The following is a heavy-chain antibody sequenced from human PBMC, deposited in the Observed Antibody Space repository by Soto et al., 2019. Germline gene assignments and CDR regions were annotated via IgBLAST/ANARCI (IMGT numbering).Heavy chain of an antibody. D-gene: IGHD4-17*01. Sequence: QLGGSLRLSCAASGFPFSNYCMHWVRQAPGKGLEWVAVISYDGSDKYYADPVKGRFTISRDNSKNTLYLQMNSLRVEDTAVYYCARERSDYGGALDYWGQGTLVTVSS. CDR3: ARERSDYGGALDY. V-gene: IGHV3-30*03. J-gene: IGHJ4*02. CDR2: ISYDGSDK. CDR1: GFPFSNYC.